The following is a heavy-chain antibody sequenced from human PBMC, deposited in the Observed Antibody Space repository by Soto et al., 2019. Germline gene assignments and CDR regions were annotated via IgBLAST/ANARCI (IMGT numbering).Heavy chain of an antibody. CDR1: GYTFTSYA. Sequence: QVQLVQSGAEEKKPGASVKVSCKASGYTFTSYAMHWVRQAPGQRLEWMGWINAGNGNTKYSQKFQGRVTITRDTSSSTAYMELSSLRSEVTALYYCARGNDTWGGTDVWGQGTTVTVSS. V-gene: IGHV1-3*05. CDR3: ARGNDTWGGTDV. CDR2: INAGNGNT. D-gene: IGHD3-10*01. J-gene: IGHJ6*02.